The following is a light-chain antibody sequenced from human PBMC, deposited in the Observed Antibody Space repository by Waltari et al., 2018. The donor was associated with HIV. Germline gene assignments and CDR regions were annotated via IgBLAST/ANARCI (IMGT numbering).Light chain of an antibody. J-gene: IGLJ3*02. CDR2: GNS. CDR1: SPNIGAGND. Sequence: QSVLTQPPSVSGAPGQRVPISCTGSSPNIGAGNDVHRYQQLPGTAPKLLIYGNSNRPSGVPDRFSGSKSGTSASLAITGLQAEDEADYYCQSYDSSLSGSGVFGGGTKLTVL. CDR3: QSYDSSLSGSGV. V-gene: IGLV1-40*01.